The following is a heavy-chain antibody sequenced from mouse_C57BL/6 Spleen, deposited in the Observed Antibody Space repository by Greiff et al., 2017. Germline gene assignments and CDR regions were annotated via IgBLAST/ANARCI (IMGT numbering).Heavy chain of an antibody. CDR2: IYPRDGST. CDR3: ARSGYYGSSYFDY. Sequence: VQLVESGPELVKPGASVKLSCKASGYTFTSYDINWVKQRPGQGLEWIGWIYPRDGSTKYNEKFKGKATLTVDTSSSTAYMELHSLTSEDSAVYFCARSGYYGSSYFDYWGQGTTLTVSS. V-gene: IGHV1-85*01. CDR1: GYTFTSYD. D-gene: IGHD1-1*01. J-gene: IGHJ2*01.